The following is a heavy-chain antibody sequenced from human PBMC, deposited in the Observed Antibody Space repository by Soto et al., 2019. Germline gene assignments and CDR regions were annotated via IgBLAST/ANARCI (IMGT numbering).Heavy chain of an antibody. Sequence: LKVSCKASGYTFTSYDINWVRQATGQGLEWMGWMNPNSGNTGYAQTFQGTVTMTRNTSISTDYMELSSLRSEDTAVYYCARDLPGPPSSSPHHYYYYGMDVWGQGTTVTVSS. CDR1: GYTFTSYD. D-gene: IGHD6-13*01. V-gene: IGHV1-8*01. CDR3: ARDLPGPPSSSPHHYYYYGMDV. J-gene: IGHJ6*02. CDR2: MNPNSGNT.